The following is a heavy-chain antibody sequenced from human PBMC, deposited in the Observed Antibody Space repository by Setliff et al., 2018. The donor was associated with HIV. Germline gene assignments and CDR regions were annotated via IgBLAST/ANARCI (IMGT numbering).Heavy chain of an antibody. CDR1: GGSISSYY. CDR2: IYYTGGT. Sequence: SETLSLTCTVSGGSISSYYWSWIRKPPGEELEWIGYIYYTGGTTYNPSLKSRVSISIDASKNHFSLNLTSVTAADTAVYYCARYSSGWYAHFWGQGTLVTVSS. CDR3: ARYSSGWYAHF. V-gene: IGHV4-59*01. J-gene: IGHJ4*02. D-gene: IGHD6-19*01.